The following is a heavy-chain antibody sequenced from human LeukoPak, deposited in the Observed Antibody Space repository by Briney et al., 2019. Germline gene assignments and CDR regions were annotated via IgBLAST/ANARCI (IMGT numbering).Heavy chain of an antibody. D-gene: IGHD6-13*01. CDR1: GGSFSGYY. J-gene: IGHJ5*02. Sequence: SETLSLTCAVYGGSFSGYYWSWIRQPPGKGLEWIGEINHSGSTNYNPSLKSRVAISVDTSKNQFSLKLSSVTAADTAVYYCASGRGIAAAGKVSGWFDPWGQGTLVTVSS. V-gene: IGHV4-34*01. CDR2: INHSGST. CDR3: ASGRGIAAAGKVSGWFDP.